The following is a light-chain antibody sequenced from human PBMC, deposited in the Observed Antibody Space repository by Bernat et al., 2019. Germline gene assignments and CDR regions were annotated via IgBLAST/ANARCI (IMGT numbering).Light chain of an antibody. Sequence: EIVMTQSPATLSVSPGERATFSCTASQSVSSNLAWYQQKPGQTPRLLIFGASTRATGIPARISGSGSGTEFTLTISSLQSEDFAVYYCQQYNNWPYTFGQGTKLEIE. CDR3: QQYNNWPYT. CDR1: QSVSSN. CDR2: GAS. J-gene: IGKJ2*01. V-gene: IGKV3-15*01.